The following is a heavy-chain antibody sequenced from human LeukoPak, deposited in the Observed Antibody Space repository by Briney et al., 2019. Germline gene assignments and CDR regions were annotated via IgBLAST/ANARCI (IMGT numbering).Heavy chain of an antibody. CDR3: AREPGYSYGLYYFDY. Sequence: SGTLSVTCAVSGGSISSSNWWSWVRQPPGKGLEWIGEIYHSGSTNYNPSLKSRVTISVDKSKNQFSLKLSSVTAADTAVYYCAREPGYSYGLYYFDYWGQGTLVTVSS. CDR2: IYHSGST. D-gene: IGHD5-18*01. J-gene: IGHJ4*02. CDR1: GGSISSSNW. V-gene: IGHV4-4*02.